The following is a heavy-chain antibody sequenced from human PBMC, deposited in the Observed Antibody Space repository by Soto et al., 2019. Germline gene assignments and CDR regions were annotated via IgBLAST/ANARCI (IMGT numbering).Heavy chain of an antibody. D-gene: IGHD3-3*01. Sequence: GESLKISCKGSGYSFTSYWISWVRQMPGKGLEWMGRIDPSDSYTNYSPSFQGHVTISADKSISTAYLQWSSLKASDTAMYYCASGQRFLEWLLFDYWGQGTLVTVSS. V-gene: IGHV5-10-1*01. CDR3: ASGQRFLEWLLFDY. J-gene: IGHJ4*02. CDR2: IDPSDSYT. CDR1: GYSFTSYW.